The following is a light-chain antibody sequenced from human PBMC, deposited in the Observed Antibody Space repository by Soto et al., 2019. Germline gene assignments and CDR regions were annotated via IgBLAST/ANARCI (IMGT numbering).Light chain of an antibody. CDR1: SSDVGAYNH. J-gene: IGLJ2*01. V-gene: IGLV2-14*01. CDR2: EVS. Sequence: QSALTQPASVSGSPGQSITISCTGTSSDVGAYNHVSWYQQHPGKAPKLIISEVSNRPSGISNRFSGSKSGNTASLTISGLQADDEADYYCSSYAGSNNFFGGGTKVTV. CDR3: SSYAGSNNF.